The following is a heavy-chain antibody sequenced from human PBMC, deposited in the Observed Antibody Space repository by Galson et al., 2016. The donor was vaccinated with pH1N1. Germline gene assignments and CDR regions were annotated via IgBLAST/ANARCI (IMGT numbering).Heavy chain of an antibody. CDR3: ARDHFGWAFDV. CDR1: GFPFSHYY. D-gene: IGHD3-10*01. J-gene: IGHJ3*01. CDR2: ISGSDTNI. Sequence: SLRLSCAASGFPFSHYYMGWIRQAPGKGLEWISYISGSDTNIYYADSVRGRFTISRDNAQNSLYLHMNSRRAEDTAVYYCARDHFGWAFDVWGQGTMVTVSP. V-gene: IGHV3-11*01.